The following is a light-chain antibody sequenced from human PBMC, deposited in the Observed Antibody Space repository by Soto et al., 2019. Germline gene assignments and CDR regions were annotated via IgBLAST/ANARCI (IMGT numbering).Light chain of an antibody. Sequence: EPVLTQSLGTLSLSPGERATLSCRASQSVASYLAWYQQKPGQAPRLLIYGTSSRATGIPDRFSGSGSGTDFTLTISRLEPEDFAVYYCQQYGRTPRTFGQGTKVEI. CDR2: GTS. J-gene: IGKJ1*01. CDR1: QSVASY. V-gene: IGKV3-20*01. CDR3: QQYGRTPRT.